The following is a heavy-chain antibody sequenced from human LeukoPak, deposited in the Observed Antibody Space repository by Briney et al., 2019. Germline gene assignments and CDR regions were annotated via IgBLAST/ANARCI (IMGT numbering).Heavy chain of an antibody. D-gene: IGHD3-10*01. CDR1: GFTFDNYA. CDR2: IAWNSGNT. J-gene: IGHJ4*02. V-gene: IGHV3-9*01. Sequence: GRSLRLSCAASGFTFDNYAMHWVRQAPGKALEWVSGIAWNSGNTGFADSVKGRFTISRDNAENSLYLQMNSLTPEDTAFYFCAKDMNSYGSGSSYNPWGPFDSWGQGTLVTVSS. CDR3: AKDMNSYGSGSSYNPWGPFDS.